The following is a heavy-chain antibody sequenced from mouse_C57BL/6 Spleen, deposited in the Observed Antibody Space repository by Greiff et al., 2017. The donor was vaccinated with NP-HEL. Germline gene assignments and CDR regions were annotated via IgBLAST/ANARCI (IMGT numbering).Heavy chain of an antibody. CDR1: GYTFTDYT. V-gene: IGHV1-62-2*01. CDR2: FYPGSGSI. Sequence: VHVVESGAELVKPGASVKLSCKASGYTFTDYTIHWVKQRPGQGLEWIGWFYPGSGSIKYNEKFKDKATLTADKSSSTVYMELSRLTSEDSAVYFCARQGDLGAMDYWGQGTSVTVSS. D-gene: IGHD3-3*01. J-gene: IGHJ4*01. CDR3: ARQGDLGAMDY.